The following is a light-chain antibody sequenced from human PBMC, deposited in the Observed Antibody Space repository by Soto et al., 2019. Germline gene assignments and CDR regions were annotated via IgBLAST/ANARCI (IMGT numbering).Light chain of an antibody. J-gene: IGKJ3*01. CDR2: HSS. Sequence: EVVLTQSPGTLSLSPGERASLSCRASQDIRSRDLAWYQQRPGQAPRLLIYHSSARATGIPERFSASGSGTDFTLTISRLEPEDSAVYYCQQYGSSPFTFGPGTKVDIK. CDR1: QDIRSRD. V-gene: IGKV3-20*01. CDR3: QQYGSSPFT.